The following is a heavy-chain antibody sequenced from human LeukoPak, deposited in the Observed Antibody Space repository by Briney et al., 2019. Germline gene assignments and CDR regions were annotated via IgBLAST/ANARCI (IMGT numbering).Heavy chain of an antibody. Sequence: EASVKVSCKASGYTFTDYYMHWVRQAPGQGLEWMGWINGNSGGTNYAQKFQGRVTMTRDTSISTAYMELTRLRSDDTAVYFCARTGPMAYFDYWGQGSLVTVSS. CDR1: GYTFTDYY. CDR2: INGNSGGT. J-gene: IGHJ4*02. CDR3: ARTGPMAYFDY. D-gene: IGHD5-24*01. V-gene: IGHV1-2*02.